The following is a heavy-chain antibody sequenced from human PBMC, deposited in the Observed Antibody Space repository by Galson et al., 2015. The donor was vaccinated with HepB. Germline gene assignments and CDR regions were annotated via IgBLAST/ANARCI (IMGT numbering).Heavy chain of an antibody. Sequence: LRLSCAASGFTVSSNYMSWVRQAPGKGLECVSVIYSGGNADYADSVKGRFTISRDNSKNTLSLQMNSLRAEDTAVYYCARGYSNYWYSGLGYWGQGTLVTVSS. CDR3: ARGYSNYWYSGLGY. J-gene: IGHJ4*02. CDR1: GFTVSSNY. V-gene: IGHV3-53*01. D-gene: IGHD6-13*01. CDR2: IYSGGNA.